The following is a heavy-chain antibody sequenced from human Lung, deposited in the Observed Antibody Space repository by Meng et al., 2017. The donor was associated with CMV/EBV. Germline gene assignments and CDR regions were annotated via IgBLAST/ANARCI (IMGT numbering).Heavy chain of an antibody. J-gene: IGHJ4*03. CDR2: IRWKGDTT. Sequence: SCSGSGFTFEDHGMSWVRQAAGKGLEWGTGIRWKGDTTAYTDSVKGRFTISRDNAKNSLYLQMNNLRAEDTAFYYCARAVGPTLVDALDLWGQGTVVTVSS. CDR3: ARAVGPTLVDALDL. V-gene: IGHV3-20*04. CDR1: GFTFEDHG. D-gene: IGHD1-26*01.